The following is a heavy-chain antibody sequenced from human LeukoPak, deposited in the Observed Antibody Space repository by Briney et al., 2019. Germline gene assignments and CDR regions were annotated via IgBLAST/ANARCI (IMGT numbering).Heavy chain of an antibody. CDR2: MSGDSDII. CDR3: VRGGPIDY. V-gene: IGHV3-48*02. Sequence: GGSVRLFCAACGFTVCSHYMSWVRQARGRGLEWVSYMSGDSDIIDYADYVKGRFTISRDNARNSLSLQMNRLRDEDTAVYYCVRGGPIDYWGQGTLVTVSS. CDR1: GFTVCSHY. J-gene: IGHJ4*02.